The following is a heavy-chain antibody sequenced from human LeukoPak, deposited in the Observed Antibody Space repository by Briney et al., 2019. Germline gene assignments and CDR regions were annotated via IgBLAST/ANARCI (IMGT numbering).Heavy chain of an antibody. CDR3: VKDPKYYDILTGTHYFDY. J-gene: IGHJ4*02. V-gene: IGHV3-64D*06. CDR1: GFTFSSYA. D-gene: IGHD3-9*01. CDR2: ISNNGGNT. Sequence: GGSLRLACSASGFTFSSYAMHWVRQAPGKGLEYVSAISNNGGNTYYADSVKGRFTISRDNSKNTLYLQMSSLRAEDTAVYYCVKDPKYYDILTGTHYFDYWGQGTLVTVSS.